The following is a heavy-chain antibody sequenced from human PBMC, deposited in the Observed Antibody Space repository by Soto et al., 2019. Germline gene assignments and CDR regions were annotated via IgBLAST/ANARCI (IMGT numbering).Heavy chain of an antibody. Sequence: PGGSLRLSCAASGFTFSSYGMHWVRQAPGKGLEWVAVIWYDGSNKYYADSVKGRFTISRDNSKNTLYLQMNSLRAEDTAVYYCARDAPIKDFWSGYYRTGVPQYWGQGTLVTVSS. CDR2: IWYDGSNK. J-gene: IGHJ4*02. D-gene: IGHD3-3*01. CDR3: ARDAPIKDFWSGYYRTGVPQY. V-gene: IGHV3-33*01. CDR1: GFTFSSYG.